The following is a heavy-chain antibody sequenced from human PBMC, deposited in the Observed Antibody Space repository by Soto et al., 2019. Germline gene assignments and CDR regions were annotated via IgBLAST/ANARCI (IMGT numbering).Heavy chain of an antibody. J-gene: IGHJ4*02. D-gene: IGHD3-22*01. CDR3: ARLNHYDSSPFDF. CDR1: GESFSGYY. V-gene: IGHV4-34*01. CDR2: ITHSGST. Sequence: SETLSLTCAVYGESFSGYYWSWIRQPPGKGLEWIGEITHSGSTNYNPSLKSRVTISRDTSKNQFSLKLSSVTAADTAVYFCARLNHYDSSPFDFWGQGTLVTVSS.